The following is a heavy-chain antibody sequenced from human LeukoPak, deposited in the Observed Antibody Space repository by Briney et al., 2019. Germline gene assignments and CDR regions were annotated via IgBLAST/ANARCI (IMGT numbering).Heavy chain of an antibody. J-gene: IGHJ3*02. CDR2: IYYSGST. CDR1: GGSISSYY. Sequence: SETLSLTCTVSGGSISSYYWSWIRQPPGKGLEWIGYIYYSGSTNYNPSLKSRVTISVDTSKNQFSLKLSSVTAADTAVYYCARVLGYCSSTSCRIDAFDIWGQGTMVTVSS. CDR3: ARVLGYCSSTSCRIDAFDI. D-gene: IGHD2-2*01. V-gene: IGHV4-59*08.